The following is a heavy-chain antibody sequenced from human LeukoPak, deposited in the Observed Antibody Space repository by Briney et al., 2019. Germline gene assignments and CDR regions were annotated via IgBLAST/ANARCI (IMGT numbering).Heavy chain of an antibody. V-gene: IGHV1-58*01. Sequence: SVKVSCKASGFTFTSSAVQWVRQARGQRLEWIGWIVVGSGNTNYAQKFQERVTITRDMSTSTAYMELSRLRSDDTAVYYCARAGESRYFDWLPYDYWGQGTLVTVSP. D-gene: IGHD3-9*01. J-gene: IGHJ4*02. CDR3: ARAGESRYFDWLPYDY. CDR1: GFTFTSSA. CDR2: IVVGSGNT.